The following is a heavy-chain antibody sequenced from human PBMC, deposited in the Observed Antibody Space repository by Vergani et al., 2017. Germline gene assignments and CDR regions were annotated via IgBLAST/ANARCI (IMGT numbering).Heavy chain of an antibody. Sequence: QVQLQESGPGLVKPSETLSLTCTVSGGSISSYYWSWIRQPPGKGLEWIGYIYYSGSTNYNPSLKSLVTISVDTSKNQFSLKLSSVTAADTAVYYCARVDILTGYSEYYFDYWGQGTLVTVSS. CDR3: ARVDILTGYSEYYFDY. CDR2: IYYSGST. D-gene: IGHD3-9*01. CDR1: GGSISSYY. J-gene: IGHJ4*02. V-gene: IGHV4-59*01.